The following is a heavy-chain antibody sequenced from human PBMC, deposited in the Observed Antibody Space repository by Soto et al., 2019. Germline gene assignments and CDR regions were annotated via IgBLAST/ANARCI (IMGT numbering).Heavy chain of an antibody. CDR3: ARAYSSNYYNDYFDY. D-gene: IGHD6-13*01. CDR2: ISGYSGDT. V-gene: IGHV1-18*01. CDR1: GYTFSSYG. J-gene: IGHJ4*02. Sequence: QLLQSGGEVKEPGASVKVSCRASGYTFSSYGISWVRQAPGQGLEWMGWISGYSGDTNYAQNFQGRVTMTTDTSTSTGYMELRSLRSDATAVYYCARAYSSNYYNDYFDYWGQGTLVTVSS.